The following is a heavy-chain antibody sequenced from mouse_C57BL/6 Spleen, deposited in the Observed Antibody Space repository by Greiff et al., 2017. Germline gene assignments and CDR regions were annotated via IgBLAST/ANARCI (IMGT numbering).Heavy chain of an antibody. D-gene: IGHD2-2*01. CDR1: GYAFSSSW. J-gene: IGHJ4*01. Sequence: QVQLKESGPELVKPGASVKISCKASGYAFSSSWMNWVKQRPGKGLEWIGRIYPGDGDTNYNGKFKGKATLTADKSSSTAYMQLSSLTSEDSAVYFCARWLRDAMDYWGQGTSVTVSS. V-gene: IGHV1-82*01. CDR2: IYPGDGDT. CDR3: ARWLRDAMDY.